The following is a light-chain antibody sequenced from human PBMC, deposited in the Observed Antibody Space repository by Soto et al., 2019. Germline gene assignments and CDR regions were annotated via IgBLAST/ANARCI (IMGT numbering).Light chain of an antibody. Sequence: QSALTQPPSASGSPGQSVTISCTGTSSDVGTYDYVSWYQQHPGKAPKLMIYEVTKRPSGVPDRFSGSKSGNTASLTVSGLQSEDEADYYCGTWDSSLNVVFGGGTKVTVL. CDR3: GTWDSSLNVV. CDR1: SSDVGTYDY. V-gene: IGLV2-8*01. CDR2: EVT. J-gene: IGLJ2*01.